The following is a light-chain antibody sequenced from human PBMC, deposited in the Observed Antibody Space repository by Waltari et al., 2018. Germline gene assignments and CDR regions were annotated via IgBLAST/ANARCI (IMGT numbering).Light chain of an antibody. CDR3: QTGGHGTWV. CDR2: VNSDGSH. Sequence: QLVLTQSPSASASLGASVKLTCTLSSGHSSNVVAWHQQQPEKGPRYLMKVNSDGSHSKGDDIPSRFSCSSSGAERYRTISSLQSEDEADYYCQTGGHGTWVFGGGTKLTVL. CDR1: SGHSSNV. J-gene: IGLJ3*02. V-gene: IGLV4-69*01.